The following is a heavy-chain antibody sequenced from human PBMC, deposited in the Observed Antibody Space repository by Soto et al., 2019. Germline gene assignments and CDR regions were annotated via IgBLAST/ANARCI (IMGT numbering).Heavy chain of an antibody. CDR3: AKRFCSGGSCGYFDY. CDR1: GFTLSSYA. CDR2: ISGSGGRT. V-gene: IGHV3-23*01. D-gene: IGHD2-15*01. J-gene: IGHJ4*02. Sequence: GGSLRLSCAASGFTLSSYAMSWVRQAPGKGLEWVSGISGSGGRTYYADSVKGRFTISRDNPKNTLYLQMNSLRAEDTAVYYCAKRFCSGGSCGYFDYWGQGTLVTVSS.